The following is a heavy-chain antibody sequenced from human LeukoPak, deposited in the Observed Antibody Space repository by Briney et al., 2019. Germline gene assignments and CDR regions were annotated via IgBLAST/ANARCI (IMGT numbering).Heavy chain of an antibody. V-gene: IGHV3-NL1*01. Sequence: GGSLRLSCAASGFTFSSYGMHWVRQAPGKGLEWVSVIYSGGSTYYADSVKGRFTTSRDNSKNTLYLQMNSLRAEDTAVYYCARWSITMVRGVISYYYYYMDVWGKGTTVTISS. D-gene: IGHD3-10*01. CDR2: IYSGGST. J-gene: IGHJ6*03. CDR3: ARWSITMVRGVISYYYYYMDV. CDR1: GFTFSSYG.